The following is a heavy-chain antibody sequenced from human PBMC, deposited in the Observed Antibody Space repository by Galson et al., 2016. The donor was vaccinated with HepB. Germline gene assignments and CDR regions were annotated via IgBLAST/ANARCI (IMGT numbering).Heavy chain of an antibody. J-gene: IGHJ4*01. CDR3: ARFDSYGYFDS. V-gene: IGHV4-61*02. Sequence: TLSLTCTVSGGSITSGGYYWTWIRQPAGKGLEWIGRISPSATTYYNPSLESRLTISIDTSKSQFSLNLGSVTAADAAVYFCARFDSYGYFDSWGQGARVAVSS. CDR2: ISPSATT. CDR1: GGSITSGGYY. D-gene: IGHD5-18*01.